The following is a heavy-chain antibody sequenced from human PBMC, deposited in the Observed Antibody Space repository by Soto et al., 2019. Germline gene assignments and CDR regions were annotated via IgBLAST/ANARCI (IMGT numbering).Heavy chain of an antibody. CDR3: ARAGGYTDYYCGMDV. V-gene: IGHV3-33*01. D-gene: IGHD5-18*01. CDR2: IWFDGSSK. J-gene: IGHJ6*02. CDR1: GFSFSSYG. Sequence: GGSLRLSCVASGFSFSSYGMHWVRQAPGKGLEWVALIWFDGSSKYYADSVKGRFTISRHNSKNTLYLQMSSLRAEDTAVYYCARAGGYTDYYCGMDVWGQGTTVTVSS.